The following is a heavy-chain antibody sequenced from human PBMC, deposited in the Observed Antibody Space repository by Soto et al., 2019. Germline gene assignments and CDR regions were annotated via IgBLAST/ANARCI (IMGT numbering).Heavy chain of an antibody. CDR1: GFPFSSYS. Sequence: GGSLRLSCASSGFPFSSYSMNWVRQAPGKGLEWVSSISSSSSYIYYADSVKGRFTISRDNAKNSLYLQMNSLRAEDTAVYYCARTIFGVVIDAFDIWGQGTMVTV. J-gene: IGHJ3*02. V-gene: IGHV3-21*01. CDR3: ARTIFGVVIDAFDI. CDR2: ISSSSSYI. D-gene: IGHD3-3*01.